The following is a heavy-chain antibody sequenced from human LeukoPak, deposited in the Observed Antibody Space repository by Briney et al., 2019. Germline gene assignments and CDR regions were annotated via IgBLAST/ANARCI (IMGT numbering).Heavy chain of an antibody. CDR1: GGSISSGGYY. Sequence: SETLSLTCTVSGGSISSGGYYWSWIRQPAGKGLEWIGRIYTSGSTNYNPSLKSRVTISVDTSKNQFSLKLSSVTAADTAVYYCARLHKDSFDYWGQGTLVTVSS. J-gene: IGHJ4*02. V-gene: IGHV4-61*02. D-gene: IGHD2-15*01. CDR2: IYTSGST. CDR3: ARLHKDSFDY.